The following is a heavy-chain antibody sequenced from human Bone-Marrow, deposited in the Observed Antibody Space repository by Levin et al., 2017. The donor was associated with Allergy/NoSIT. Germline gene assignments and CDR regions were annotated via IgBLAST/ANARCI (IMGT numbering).Heavy chain of an antibody. Sequence: LSLTCTVSGGSLNTFYWSWIRQPPGKGLEWIGHIYYSGTTNYNPSLESRVTISLDASKNQFSLRLTSVTAADTAVYYCARDVSNYYYYSGMDVWGQGTTVTVSS. CDR3: ARDVSNYYYYSGMDV. J-gene: IGHJ6*02. CDR1: GGSLNTFY. V-gene: IGHV4-59*01. CDR2: IYYSGTT.